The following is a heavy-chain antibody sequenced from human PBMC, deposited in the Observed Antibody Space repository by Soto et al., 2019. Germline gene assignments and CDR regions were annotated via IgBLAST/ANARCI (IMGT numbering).Heavy chain of an antibody. Sequence: QVQLVQSGAEVKKPGSSVKVSCKASGGTFSSYAISWVRQAPGQGLEWMGGIIHNFGTANYAQKFQGRVTITADESSSTAYMELSSLRSEDTAVYYRARPREGGYSYEFDYWGQGTLVTVSS. CDR3: ARPREGGYSYEFDY. CDR2: IIHNFGTA. CDR1: GGTFSSYA. D-gene: IGHD5-18*01. V-gene: IGHV1-69*01. J-gene: IGHJ4*02.